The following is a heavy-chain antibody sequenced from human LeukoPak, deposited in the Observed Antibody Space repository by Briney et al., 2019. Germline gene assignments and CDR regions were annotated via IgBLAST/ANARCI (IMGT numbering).Heavy chain of an antibody. D-gene: IGHD4-17*01. CDR3: ARGMTTVDY. CDR1: GGSISSGSYY. J-gene: IGHJ4*02. V-gene: IGHV4-61*01. Sequence: PSETLSLTCTVSGGSISSGSYYWSWIRQPPGKGLEWIGYIYYSGSTNYNPSLKSRVTISVDTSKNQFSLKLSSVTAADTAVYYCARGMTTVDYWGQGTLVTVSS. CDR2: IYYSGST.